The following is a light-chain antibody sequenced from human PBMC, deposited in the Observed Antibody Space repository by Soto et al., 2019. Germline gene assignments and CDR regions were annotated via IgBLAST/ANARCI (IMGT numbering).Light chain of an antibody. J-gene: IGKJ3*01. CDR2: KAS. V-gene: IGKV1-5*03. Sequence: DIQMTQSPSTLSASVGDRVTITCRASQSISSWLAWYQQKPGKAPKLLIYKASSLESGVPSRFSVSGSGTKFALAVSSLQPDDFATYYCQQYNSYPFTFGPGTKVDIK. CDR3: QQYNSYPFT. CDR1: QSISSW.